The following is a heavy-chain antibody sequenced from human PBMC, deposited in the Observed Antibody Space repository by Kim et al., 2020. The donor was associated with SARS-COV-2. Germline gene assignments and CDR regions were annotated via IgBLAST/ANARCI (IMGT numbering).Heavy chain of an antibody. Sequence: SETLSLTCTVSGGSISSSSYYWGWIRQPPGKGLEWIGSIYYSGSTYYNPSLKSRVTISVDTSKNQFSLKLSSVTAADTAVYYCARLWHGDPTDYFDYWGQGTLVTVSS. D-gene: IGHD4-17*01. CDR1: GGSISSSSYY. CDR3: ARLWHGDPTDYFDY. J-gene: IGHJ4*02. CDR2: IYYSGST. V-gene: IGHV4-39*01.